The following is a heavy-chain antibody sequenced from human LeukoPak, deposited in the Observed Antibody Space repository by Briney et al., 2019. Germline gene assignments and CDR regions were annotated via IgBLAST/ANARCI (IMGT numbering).Heavy chain of an antibody. Sequence: SETLSLTCAVYGGSFSGYYWSWIRQPPGKGLEWIGEINHSGSTNYNPSLKSRVTISVDTSKNQFSLKLSSVTAADTAVYYCARGMAVAVTRVYWGQGNLVTVSS. CDR2: INHSGST. CDR3: ARGMAVAVTRVY. D-gene: IGHD6-19*01. V-gene: IGHV4-34*01. CDR1: GGSFSGYY. J-gene: IGHJ4*02.